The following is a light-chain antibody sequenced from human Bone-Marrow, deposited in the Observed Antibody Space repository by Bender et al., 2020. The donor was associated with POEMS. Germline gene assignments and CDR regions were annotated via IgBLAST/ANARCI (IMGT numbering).Light chain of an antibody. CDR3: AVWYDSLNGWV. J-gene: IGLJ3*02. CDR1: SSNIGAHA. CDR2: SSH. Sequence: QSVLTQPPSASGTPGQRVTISCSGGSSNIGAHAVNWYQHLPGTAPTLLIYSSHRRPSEVPDRFSGSRSGTSASLAISGLQSEDEADYYCAVWYDSLNGWVFGGVTNLTVL. V-gene: IGLV1-44*01.